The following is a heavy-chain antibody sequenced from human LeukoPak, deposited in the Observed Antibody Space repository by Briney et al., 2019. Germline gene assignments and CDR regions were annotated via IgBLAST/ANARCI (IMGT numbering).Heavy chain of an antibody. CDR3: ARVTTGGYYNC. CDR2: IYYSGST. J-gene: IGHJ4*02. D-gene: IGHD3-22*01. Sequence: SETLSLTCTVSGGSISSGDYYWSWIRQPPGKGLEWIGYIYYSGSTNYNPSLKSRVTISVDTSKNQFSLKLSSVTAADTAVYYCARVTTGGYYNCWGQGTLVTVSS. CDR1: GGSISSGDYY. V-gene: IGHV4-30-4*01.